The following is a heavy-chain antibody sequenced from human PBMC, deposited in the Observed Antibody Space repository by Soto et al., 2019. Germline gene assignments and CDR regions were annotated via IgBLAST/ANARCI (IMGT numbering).Heavy chain of an antibody. V-gene: IGHV3-33*08. D-gene: IGHD4-4*01. CDR2: TWYDGSNK. CDR1: GFTVSSNY. CDR3: ARDPRNKGLGP. J-gene: IGHJ5*02. Sequence: GGSLRLSCAASGFTVSSNYMSWVRQAPGKGLEWVAVTWYDGSNKYYADSVKGRFTISRDNSKNTLYLQMNSLIAEDTAVYYCARDPRNKGLGPWGQGTLVTVSS.